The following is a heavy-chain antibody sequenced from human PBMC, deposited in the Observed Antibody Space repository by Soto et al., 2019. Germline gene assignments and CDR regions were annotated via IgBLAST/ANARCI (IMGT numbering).Heavy chain of an antibody. CDR1: GGSISSGDYY. J-gene: IGHJ5*02. CDR3: ARERPDGSRLDP. V-gene: IGHV4-30-4*01. Sequence: QVQLQESGPGLVKPSQTLSLTCTVSGGSISSGDYYWSWIRQPPGKGLEWIGYIYYSGSTYYNPSRKSRVNISIDTSKNQFSLKLSSVTAADTAVYYCARERPDGSRLDPWGQGTLVTVSS. D-gene: IGHD6-13*01. CDR2: IYYSGST.